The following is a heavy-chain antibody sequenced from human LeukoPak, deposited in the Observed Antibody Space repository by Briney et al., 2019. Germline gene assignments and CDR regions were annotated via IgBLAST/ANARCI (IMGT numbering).Heavy chain of an antibody. CDR1: GCTFTGYY. CDR3: ARESVSGYYFDY. D-gene: IGHD3-3*01. J-gene: IGHJ4*02. CDR2: INPTSGGT. Sequence: GASVKVSCKASGCTFTGYYMHWVRQAPGQGLEWMGYINPTSGGTNYAQRFQGRVTMTRDTSISTAYMELSRLRSDDTAVYYCARESVSGYYFDYWGQGTLVTVSS. V-gene: IGHV1-2*02.